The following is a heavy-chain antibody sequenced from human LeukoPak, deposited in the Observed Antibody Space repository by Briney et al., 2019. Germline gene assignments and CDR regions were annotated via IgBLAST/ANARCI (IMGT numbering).Heavy chain of an antibody. Sequence: SETLSLTCTVSGDSITNYYWSWIRQPPGKGLEWIGYIYSSGRTNYDPSLKSRLTISIDTSRNEFSMRLSSVTAADTAVYYCARHVATTGWLTWFDPWGQRTLVTVSS. CDR3: ARHVATTGWLTWFDP. CDR2: IYSSGRT. J-gene: IGHJ5*02. CDR1: GDSITNYY. D-gene: IGHD6-19*01. V-gene: IGHV4-4*09.